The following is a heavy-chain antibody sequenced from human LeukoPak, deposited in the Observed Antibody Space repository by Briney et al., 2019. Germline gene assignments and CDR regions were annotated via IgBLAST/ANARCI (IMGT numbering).Heavy chain of an antibody. D-gene: IGHD6-13*01. CDR2: LYHSGST. Sequence: SETLSLTCTVSGGSISSSSYYWGWIRQPPGRGLEWIGSLYHSGSTYYNPSLKSRVTMSVDTSKNQFSLKLSSVTAADTAVYYCARVSSSWYQDWYFDLWGRGTLVTVSS. CDR1: GGSISSSSYY. V-gene: IGHV4-39*07. J-gene: IGHJ2*01. CDR3: ARVSSSWYQDWYFDL.